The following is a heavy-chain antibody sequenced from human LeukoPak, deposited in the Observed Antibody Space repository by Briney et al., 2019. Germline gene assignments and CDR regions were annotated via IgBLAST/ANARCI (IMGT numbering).Heavy chain of an antibody. CDR3: ARAISVGATEYFQH. CDR2: ISGGGGTT. V-gene: IGHV3-23*01. Sequence: GGSLRLSCAASGFSFSNYAMSWVRQAPGKGLEWVSAISGGGGTTYYTDSVKGRFTISRDNSKNTLYLQMNSLRAEDTAVYYCARAISVGATEYFQHWGQGTLVTVSS. D-gene: IGHD1-26*01. J-gene: IGHJ1*01. CDR1: GFSFSNYA.